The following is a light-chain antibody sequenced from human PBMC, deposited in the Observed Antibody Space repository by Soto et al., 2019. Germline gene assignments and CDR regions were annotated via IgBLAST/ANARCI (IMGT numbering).Light chain of an antibody. CDR2: AAS. J-gene: IGKJ3*01. CDR1: QDTRRY. Sequence: DIHLTQSPSFLSASVGDRVTITCRASQDTRRYLAWYQQKPGKAPKLLIYAASTLQSGVPSRFSGSGSGTEFTLTIGSLQPEDFATYYCQRPGVFGPGTKVDIK. V-gene: IGKV1-9*01. CDR3: QRPGV.